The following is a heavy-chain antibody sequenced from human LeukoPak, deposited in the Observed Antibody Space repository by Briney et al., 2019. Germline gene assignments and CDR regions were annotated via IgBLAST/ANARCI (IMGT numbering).Heavy chain of an antibody. CDR3: AREQWEQSQTKVDFDY. D-gene: IGHD1-26*01. V-gene: IGHV3-48*02. J-gene: IGHJ4*02. CDR1: GFTFSSYS. Sequence: PGGSLRLSCVASGFTFSSYSMSWVRQAPGKGLEWVSYINTRSTNIQYADSVKGRFTISRDNAKNSLYLQMNSLRDEDTAVYFCAREQWEQSQTKVDFDYWGQGTLVTVSS. CDR2: INTRSTNI.